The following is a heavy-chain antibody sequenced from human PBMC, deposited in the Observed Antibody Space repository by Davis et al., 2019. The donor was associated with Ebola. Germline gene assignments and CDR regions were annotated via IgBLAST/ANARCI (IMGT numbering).Heavy chain of an antibody. J-gene: IGHJ6*02. CDR1: GFTFSDYY. CDR3: ARLPGQVVPAAMLELVYYYYYGMDV. D-gene: IGHD2-2*01. Sequence: GESLKISCAASGFTFSDYYMSWVRQAPGKGLEWVANIKQGGSEKYYVDSVKGRFTISRDNAKNSLYLQMNSMRTEDTAVYYCARLPGQVVPAAMLELVYYYYYGMDVWGQGTTVTVSS. V-gene: IGHV3-7*01. CDR2: IKQGGSEK.